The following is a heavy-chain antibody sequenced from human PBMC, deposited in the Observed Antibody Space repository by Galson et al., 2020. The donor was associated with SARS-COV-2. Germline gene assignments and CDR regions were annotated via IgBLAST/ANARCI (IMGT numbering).Heavy chain of an antibody. Sequence: SQTLSLTCTVSGGSISSGSYYWNWIRQPAGKGLEWIGRIYSRGSTNYNPSLKSRVTISVDTSKNQFSLKLNSVTAADTAVYYCARARYYSGWLDAFDIWGQGTMVAVSS. J-gene: IGHJ3*02. CDR2: IYSRGST. V-gene: IGHV4-61*02. D-gene: IGHD6-19*01. CDR3: ARARYYSGWLDAFDI. CDR1: GGSISSGSYY.